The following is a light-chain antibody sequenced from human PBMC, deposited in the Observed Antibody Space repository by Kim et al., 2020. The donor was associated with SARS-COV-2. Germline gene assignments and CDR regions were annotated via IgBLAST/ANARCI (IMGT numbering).Light chain of an antibody. CDR2: NHH. V-gene: IGLV1-44*01. Sequence: QSVLTQPPSASGTPGQRVTISCSGSFSNXLSXXVNXYQHLPGTAPKLFIYNHHQRPSGVPDRFSASKSGTSASLAISGLQSEDEGDYYCATWDDGLXGPVFGXGTKLTXL. CDR1: FSNXLSXX. CDR3: ATWDDGLXGPV. J-gene: IGLJ3*02.